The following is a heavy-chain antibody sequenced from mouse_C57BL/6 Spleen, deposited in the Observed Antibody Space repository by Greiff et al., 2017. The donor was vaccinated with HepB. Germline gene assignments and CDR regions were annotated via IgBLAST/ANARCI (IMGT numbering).Heavy chain of an antibody. V-gene: IGHV1-4*01. CDR1: GYTFTSYT. CDR2: INPSSGYT. D-gene: IGHD1-1*01. CDR3: ARGEITTVFDY. J-gene: IGHJ2*01. Sequence: QVQLQQSGAELARPGASVKMSCKASGYTFTSYTMHWVKQRPGQGLEWIGYINPSSGYTKYNQKFKDKATLTADKSSRTAYMQLSSLTSEDSAVYYCARGEITTVFDYWGQGTTLTVSS.